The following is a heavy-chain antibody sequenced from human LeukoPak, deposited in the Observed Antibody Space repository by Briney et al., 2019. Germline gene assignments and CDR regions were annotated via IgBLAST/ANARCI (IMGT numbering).Heavy chain of an antibody. Sequence: GGSLRLSCAASGFTFSSYAMSWVRQAPGKGLEWVSAISGSGGSTYYADSVKGRFTISRDNAKNSLYLQMNSLRAEDTAVYYCARDSAIYATFDYWGQGTLVTVSS. V-gene: IGHV3-23*01. CDR3: ARDSAIYATFDY. CDR2: ISGSGGST. CDR1: GFTFSSYA. J-gene: IGHJ4*02. D-gene: IGHD2-8*01.